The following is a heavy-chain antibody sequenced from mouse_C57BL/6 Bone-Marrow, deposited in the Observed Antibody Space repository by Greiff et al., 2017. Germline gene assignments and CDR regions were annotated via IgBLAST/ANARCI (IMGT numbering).Heavy chain of an antibody. V-gene: IGHV1-18*01. CDR1: GYTFTDYN. Sequence: EVKLEESGPELVKPGASVKIPCKASGYTFTDYNMDWVKQSHGKSLEWIGDINPNNGGTIYNQKFKGKATLTVDKSSSTAYMELRSLTSEDTAVYYCARRGNAGFFFDYWGQGTTLTVSS. J-gene: IGHJ2*01. CDR2: INPNNGGT. CDR3: ARRGNAGFFFDY. D-gene: IGHD4-1*01.